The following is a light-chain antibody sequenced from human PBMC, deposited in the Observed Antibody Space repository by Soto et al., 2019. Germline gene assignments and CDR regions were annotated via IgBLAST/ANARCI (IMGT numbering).Light chain of an antibody. J-gene: IGKJ1*01. V-gene: IGKV1-5*01. CDR2: DAS. CDR1: ESITSW. Sequence: DIQMTQSPSTLTASVGDRVTITCRASESITSWLAWYQQKPGKAPKLLIYDASSLESGVPSRFSGSGYGTEFTITISSLQPDDLATYYCQQYYSYSWTFGQGTKVEIK. CDR3: QQYYSYSWT.